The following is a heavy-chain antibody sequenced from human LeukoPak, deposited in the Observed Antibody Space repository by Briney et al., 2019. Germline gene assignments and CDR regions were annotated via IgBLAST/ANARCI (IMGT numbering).Heavy chain of an antibody. CDR1: GFTFSKYW. Sequence: GGSLRLPCAASGFTFSKYWMHWVRQAPGKGLVWVSRINTDGSDTTYADSVKGRFTISRDNAKKSLYLQMNSLRAEDTAVYYCARTYYYDSSGYREDWFDPWGQGTLVTVSS. V-gene: IGHV3-74*03. J-gene: IGHJ5*02. CDR3: ARTYYYDSSGYREDWFDP. CDR2: INTDGSDT. D-gene: IGHD3-22*01.